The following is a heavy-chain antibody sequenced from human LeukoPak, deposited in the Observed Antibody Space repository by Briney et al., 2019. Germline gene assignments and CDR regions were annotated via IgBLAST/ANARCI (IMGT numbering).Heavy chain of an antibody. D-gene: IGHD3-22*01. CDR1: GGSIFSYY. Sequence: SETLSLTCTVSGGSIFSYYWNWIRQPPGKGLEWIGYIYPNGITSYNPSLRSRGTISIATSKNQFSLRLRSVTAADTAIYYCARCAYYDTSGYYPTSGYFDLWGRGTLVTVSS. CDR3: ARCAYYDTSGYYPTSGYFDL. V-gene: IGHV4-4*08. J-gene: IGHJ2*01. CDR2: IYPNGIT.